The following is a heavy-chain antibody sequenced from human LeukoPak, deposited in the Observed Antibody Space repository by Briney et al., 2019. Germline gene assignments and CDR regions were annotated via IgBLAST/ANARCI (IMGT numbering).Heavy chain of an antibody. CDR2: ISSSSSTI. Sequence: GGSLRLSCAASGFTFSSYSMNWVRQAPGKGLEWVSYISSSSSTIYYADSVKGRFTISRDNAKNTLYLQMNSLRAEDTAVYYCAADYYDSSGYPTRHFQHWGQGTLVTVSS. J-gene: IGHJ1*01. V-gene: IGHV3-48*01. CDR1: GFTFSSYS. CDR3: AADYYDSSGYPTRHFQH. D-gene: IGHD3-22*01.